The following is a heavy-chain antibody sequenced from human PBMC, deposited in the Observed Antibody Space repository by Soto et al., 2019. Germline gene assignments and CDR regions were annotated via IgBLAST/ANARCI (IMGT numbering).Heavy chain of an antibody. CDR2: IYHSGST. J-gene: IGHJ6*02. V-gene: IGHV4-4*02. CDR3: ASAYGSGSYYYYYGRDV. D-gene: IGHD3-10*01. Sequence: SETLSLTCAVSGGSISSSNWWSWVRQPPGKGLEWIGEIYHSGSTNYNPSLKSRVTISVDKSKNQFSLKLSSVTAADTAVYYCASAYGSGSYYYYYGRDVWGQGTTVT. CDR1: GGSISSSNW.